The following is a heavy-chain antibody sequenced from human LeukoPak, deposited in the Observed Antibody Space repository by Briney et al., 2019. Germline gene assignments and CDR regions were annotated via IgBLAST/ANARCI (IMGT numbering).Heavy chain of an antibody. D-gene: IGHD3-22*01. CDR1: GFTFSSYS. Sequence: GGSLRLSCAASGFTFSSYSMNWVRQAPGKGLEWVSSISSSSSYIYYADSVEGRFTISRDNAKNSLYLQMNSLRAEDTAVYYCARARVRYDSSGYPDYWGQGTLVTVSS. V-gene: IGHV3-21*01. J-gene: IGHJ4*02. CDR3: ARARVRYDSSGYPDY. CDR2: ISSSSSYI.